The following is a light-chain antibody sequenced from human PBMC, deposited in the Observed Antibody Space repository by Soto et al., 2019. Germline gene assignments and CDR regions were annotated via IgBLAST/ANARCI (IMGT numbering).Light chain of an antibody. Sequence: DIQMTQSPSSLSASVGDRVTITCQASQNINNYFNWYQQKPGRAPQLLIHDASNLEAGVPSRFRGSGSGTDFTFTISRLHPEDIATYYYQQYKNLRTFGQGTRLEIK. V-gene: IGKV1-33*01. CDR1: QNINNY. CDR3: QQYKNLRT. J-gene: IGKJ5*01. CDR2: DAS.